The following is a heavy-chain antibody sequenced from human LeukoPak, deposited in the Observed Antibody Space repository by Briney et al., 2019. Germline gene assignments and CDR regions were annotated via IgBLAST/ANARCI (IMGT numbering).Heavy chain of an antibody. CDR1: GFTFSNAW. J-gene: IGHJ4*02. CDR3: TTEDGYYDSSGYFPARY. CDR2: IKSKTDGGTT. D-gene: IGHD3-22*01. V-gene: IGHV3-15*01. Sequence: PGGSLRHSCAASGFTFSNAWMSWVRQAPGKGLEWVGRIKSKTDGGTTDYAAPVKGRFTISRDDSKNTLYLQMNSLKTEDTAVYYCTTEDGYYDSSGYFPARYWGQGTLVTVSS.